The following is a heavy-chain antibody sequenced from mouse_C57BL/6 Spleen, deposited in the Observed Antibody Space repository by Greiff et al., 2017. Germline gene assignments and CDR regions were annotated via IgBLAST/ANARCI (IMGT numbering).Heavy chain of an antibody. D-gene: IGHD2-4*01. CDR1: GYSFTGYY. J-gene: IGHJ3*01. Sequence: VQLQQSGPELVKPGASVKISCKASGYSFTGYYMNWVKQSPEKSLEWIGEINPSTGGTTYNQKFKAKATLTVDKSSSTAYMQLKSLTSEDSAVYYCARYEYDGAWFAYWGQGTLVTVSA. V-gene: IGHV1-42*01. CDR2: INPSTGGT. CDR3: ARYEYDGAWFAY.